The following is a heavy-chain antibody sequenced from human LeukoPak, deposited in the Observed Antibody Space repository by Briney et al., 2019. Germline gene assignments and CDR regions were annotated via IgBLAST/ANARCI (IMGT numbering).Heavy chain of an antibody. J-gene: IGHJ6*04. D-gene: IGHD5-18*01. CDR3: ARASVEGGDSYGLYYYYYGMDV. Sequence: SVKASCKASGGTFSSYAISWVRQAPGQGLEWMGGIIPIFGTANYAQKFQGRVTITADESTGTAYMELSSLRSEDTAVYYCARASVEGGDSYGLYYYYYGMDVWGKGTTVTVSS. CDR1: GGTFSSYA. CDR2: IIPIFGTA. V-gene: IGHV1-69*13.